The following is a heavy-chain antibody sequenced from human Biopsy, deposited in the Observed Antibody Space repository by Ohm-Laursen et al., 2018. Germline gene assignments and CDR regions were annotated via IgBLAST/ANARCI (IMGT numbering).Heavy chain of an antibody. CDR1: GVSINGGRYY. CDR3: ARLGSGDYFPTFFDF. CDR2: MNHGGST. D-gene: IGHD5-12*01. Sequence: SQTLSLTCTVSGVSINGGRYYWSWIRQPPGKGLEWIGEMNHGGSTNYNSSLKSRVTISVDTPKNQFSLKLSSVTAADTAVYYCARLGSGDYFPTFFDFWGQGALVTVSS. V-gene: IGHV4-31*03. J-gene: IGHJ4*02.